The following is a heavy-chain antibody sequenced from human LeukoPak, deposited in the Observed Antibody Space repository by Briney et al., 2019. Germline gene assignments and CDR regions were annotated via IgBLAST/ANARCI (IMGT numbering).Heavy chain of an antibody. J-gene: IGHJ5*02. D-gene: IGHD6-13*01. V-gene: IGHV4-31*03. CDR1: GGSISSGGHY. CDR3: AREQQLYNWFDP. Sequence: SQTLSLTCTVSGGSISSGGHYWSWIRQHPGKGLEWIGYIYYSGSTYYNPSLKSRVTISVDTSKNQFSLRLTSVTAADTAVYYCAREQQLYNWFDPWGQGTLVTVSS. CDR2: IYYSGST.